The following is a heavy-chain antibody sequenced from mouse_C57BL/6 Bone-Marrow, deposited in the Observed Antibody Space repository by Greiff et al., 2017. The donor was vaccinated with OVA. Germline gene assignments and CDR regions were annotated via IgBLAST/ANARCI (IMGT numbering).Heavy chain of an antibody. J-gene: IGHJ2*01. CDR1: GFTFSDYG. CDR2: ISSGSSTI. CDR3: ARSDYDYFDY. Sequence: EVHLVESGGGLVKPGGSLKLSCAASGFTFSDYGMHWVRQAPEKGLEWVAYISSGSSTIYYAYTVKGRFTISRDNAKNTLFLQMTSLRSEDTAMYYCARSDYDYFDYWGQGTTLTVSS. D-gene: IGHD2-4*01. V-gene: IGHV5-17*01.